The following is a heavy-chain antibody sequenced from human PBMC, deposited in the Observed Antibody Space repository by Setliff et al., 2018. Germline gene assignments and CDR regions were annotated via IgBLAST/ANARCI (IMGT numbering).Heavy chain of an antibody. CDR2: ISPSSSHI. J-gene: IGHJ3*02. CDR3: TRDLGVAPMYSNGYYYEEGIAFDI. Sequence: PGGSLRLSCAASGFTFSTYSLIWVRQAPGTGLEWVSSISPSSSHIYYADSAEGRFTISRDNAKNTLYLQMNSLKTEDTAVYYCTRDLGVAPMYSNGYYYEEGIAFDIWGQGTMVTVSS. D-gene: IGHD3-22*01. V-gene: IGHV3-21*03. CDR1: GFTFSTYS.